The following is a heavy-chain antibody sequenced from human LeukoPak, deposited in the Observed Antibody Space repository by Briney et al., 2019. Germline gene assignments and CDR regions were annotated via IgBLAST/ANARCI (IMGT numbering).Heavy chain of an antibody. CDR2: INPNSGGT. D-gene: IGHD2-15*01. CDR1: GYTFTGYY. Sequence: ASVKVSCXASGYTFTGYYMHWVRQAPGQGLAWMGWINPNSGGTNYAQKFQGRVTMTRDTSISTAYMELSRLRSDDTALYYCARVTPQAAEYFQHWGQGTLVTVSS. J-gene: IGHJ1*01. V-gene: IGHV1-2*02. CDR3: ARVTPQAAEYFQH.